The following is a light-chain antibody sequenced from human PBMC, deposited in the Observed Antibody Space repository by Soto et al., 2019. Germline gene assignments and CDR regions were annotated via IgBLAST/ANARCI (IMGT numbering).Light chain of an antibody. CDR3: QQYGSSPIT. J-gene: IGKJ5*01. CDR1: QSVSSSY. CDR2: GAS. Sequence: VMTQSPATLSVSPGERAALSCSASQSVSSSYLAWYQQTPGQAPRLLIYGASSRATGIPDRFSGSGSGTDFTFIISRLEPEDFAVYYCQQYGSSPITFRQGTRMEIK. V-gene: IGKV3-20*01.